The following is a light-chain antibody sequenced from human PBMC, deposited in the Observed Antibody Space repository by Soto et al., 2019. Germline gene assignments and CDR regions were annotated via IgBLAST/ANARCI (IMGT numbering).Light chain of an antibody. Sequence: QSALAQPASVSGSPGQSITISCTGTSGFVGSFSLVSWYQQHPGKAPKVMISEGHRRPSGVPDRFSGSTSANSASLTISGLQDDDEDDYYCCLYIGASTYVFGTGTKVTVL. CDR3: CLYIGASTYV. V-gene: IGLV2-23*01. CDR1: SGFVGSFSL. J-gene: IGLJ1*01. CDR2: EGH.